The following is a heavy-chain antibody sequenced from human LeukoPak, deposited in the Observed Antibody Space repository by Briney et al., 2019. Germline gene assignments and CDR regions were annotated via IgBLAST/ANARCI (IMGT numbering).Heavy chain of an antibody. CDR2: MNPNSANT. Sequence: ASVKVSCKASGYTFTNYDINWVRQNTGQGLEWMGWMNPNSANTGYAQNFQGRVTITMNTSISTAYMDLSSLRSEDTAVYYCARGKRYDSGSYYTDYWGQGTLVTVSS. CDR3: ARGKRYDSGSYYTDY. J-gene: IGHJ4*02. V-gene: IGHV1-8*03. CDR1: GYTFTNYD. D-gene: IGHD3-10*01.